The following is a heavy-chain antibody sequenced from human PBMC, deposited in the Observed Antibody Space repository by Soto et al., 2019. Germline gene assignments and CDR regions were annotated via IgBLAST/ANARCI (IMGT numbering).Heavy chain of an antibody. V-gene: IGHV4-31*03. J-gene: IGHJ4*02. D-gene: IGHD2-21*01. CDR2: IYYSRST. CDR1: GGSISSGGYY. CDR3: ARDAPSCGALDY. Sequence: QVQLQESGPGLVKPSQTLSLTCTVSGGSISSGGYYWSWIRQHPGKGLEWIGYIYYSRSTYYNPSLKGRVTISVDSSKNQFSLKLSSVTAADTAVYYCARDAPSCGALDYWGQGTLVTVSS.